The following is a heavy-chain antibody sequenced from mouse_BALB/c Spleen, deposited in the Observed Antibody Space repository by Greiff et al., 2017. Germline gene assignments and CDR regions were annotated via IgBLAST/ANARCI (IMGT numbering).Heavy chain of an antibody. CDR1: GYTFTSYW. V-gene: IGHV1-69*02. D-gene: IGHD1-1*01. J-gene: IGHJ2*01. CDR2: IDPSDSYT. CDR3: ARSAVVAPDY. Sequence: QVHVKQPGAELVKPGASVKLSCKASGYTFTSYWMHWVKQRPGQGLEWIGEIDPSDSYTNYNQKFKGKATLTVDKSSSTAYMQLSSLTSEDSAVYYCARSAVVAPDYWGQGTTLTVSS.